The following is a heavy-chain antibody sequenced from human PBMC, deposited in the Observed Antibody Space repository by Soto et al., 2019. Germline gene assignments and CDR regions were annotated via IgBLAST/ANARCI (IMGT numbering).Heavy chain of an antibody. CDR2: INLNRRP. D-gene: IGHD6-13*01. CDR3: ARVSQYSSIVKH. J-gene: IGHJ4*02. Sequence: SETLSLPCAVYRGSFSGYCCSWMRQTPAKVLVRSGEINLNRRPSYKPSLERGAAISVDTSEIQFSRNLTSVTAADTAVYYCARVSQYSSIVKHWGQGALVTVSS. V-gene: IGHV4-34*01. CDR1: RGSFSGYC.